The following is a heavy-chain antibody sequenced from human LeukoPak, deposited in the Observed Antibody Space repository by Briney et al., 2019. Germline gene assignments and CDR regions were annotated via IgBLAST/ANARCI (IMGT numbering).Heavy chain of an antibody. CDR1: GFTVSRYP. CDR3: VKAQYDFWSGLDY. Sequence: PGGFLRLSCSASGFTVSRYPMHWFRKAPGKGLEYVSAISGNGGSTYYADSVKGRFTISRDNSKNTLYLQMSSLRTEDTAIYYCVKAQYDFWSGLDYWGQGTLVTVSS. V-gene: IGHV3-64D*09. CDR2: ISGNGGST. J-gene: IGHJ4*02. D-gene: IGHD3-3*01.